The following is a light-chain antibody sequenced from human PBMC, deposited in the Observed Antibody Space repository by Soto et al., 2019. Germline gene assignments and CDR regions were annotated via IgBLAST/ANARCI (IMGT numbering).Light chain of an antibody. V-gene: IGLV2-14*01. J-gene: IGLJ1*01. Sequence: QSALTQPASVSGSPGQSIAISCTGTSSDVGGYNYVSRYQLHPDKAPKLIIYDVSNRPSGVSNRFSGSKSGNTASLTISGLQPEDEADYYCSSYTSSITRVFGTGTKLTVL. CDR2: DVS. CDR1: SSDVGGYNY. CDR3: SSYTSSITRV.